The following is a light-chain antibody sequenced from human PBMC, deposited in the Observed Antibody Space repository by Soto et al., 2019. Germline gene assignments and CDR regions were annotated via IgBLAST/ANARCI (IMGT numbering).Light chain of an antibody. CDR2: EVS. Sequence: QSALTQPASVSGSPGQSITISCTGTSSDIGTYKYVSCFQHHPGKAPQLIIFEVSNRPSGISDRFSASKAGASASLAISGLQSGDEGDYSCVAWDASLGGFYVFASGTKLTVL. J-gene: IGLJ1*01. CDR3: VAWDASLGGFYV. V-gene: IGLV2-14*01. CDR1: SSDIGTYKY.